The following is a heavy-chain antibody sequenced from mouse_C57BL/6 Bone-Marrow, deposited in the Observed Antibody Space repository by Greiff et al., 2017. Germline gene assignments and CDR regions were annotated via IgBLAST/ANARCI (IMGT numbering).Heavy chain of an antibody. J-gene: IGHJ3*01. V-gene: IGHV1S130*01. Sequence: QVNVKQPGSVLVRPGASVKLSCKASGYTFTSSWMHWAKQRPGQGLEWLGEIHPNSGNTNYNEKFTGQAPLTVDTASSTAYVDLSSLTSEDSAVYFVARSTMITCFAYWGQGTLVTVSA. D-gene: IGHD2-4*01. CDR2: IHPNSGNT. CDR3: ARSTMITCFAY. CDR1: GYTFTSSW.